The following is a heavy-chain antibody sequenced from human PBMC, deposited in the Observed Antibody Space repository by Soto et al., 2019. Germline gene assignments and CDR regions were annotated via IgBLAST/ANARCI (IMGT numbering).Heavy chain of an antibody. CDR1: GFSFDDYA. V-gene: IGHV3-9*01. Sequence: EVQLVESGGGLVQPGRSLRLSCAASGFSFDDYAMHWVRQAPGRGLEWVSGITWNSGYIGYADSVKGRFTISKDNAKNSLYLKMNGLRPEDTAVYYCAKGTYDSSGYYTAPDYWGQGTLVTVSS. CDR2: ITWNSGYI. CDR3: AKGTYDSSGYYTAPDY. J-gene: IGHJ4*02. D-gene: IGHD3-22*01.